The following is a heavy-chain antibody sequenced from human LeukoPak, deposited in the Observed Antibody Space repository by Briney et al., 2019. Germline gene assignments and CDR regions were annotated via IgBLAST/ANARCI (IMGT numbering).Heavy chain of an antibody. J-gene: IGHJ4*02. D-gene: IGHD3-10*01. V-gene: IGHV3-30*02. CDR2: IRSDGSIK. CDR1: GFTFSSSG. Sequence: GGSLRLSCVASGFTFSSSGMHWARQAPGKGLEWVTFIRSDGSIKYYVDSVKGRFTISRDNSKNTLYLQMNGLRAEDTAVYYCATGIRECFDYWGQGTLVTVSS. CDR3: ATGIRECFDY.